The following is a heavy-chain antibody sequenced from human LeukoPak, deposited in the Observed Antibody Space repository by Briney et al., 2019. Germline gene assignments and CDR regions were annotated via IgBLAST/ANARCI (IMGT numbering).Heavy chain of an antibody. Sequence: SVKVSCKASGGTFSSYAISWVRQAPGQGLEWMGGIIPIFGTANYAQKFQGRVTITADESTSTAYMELSSLRSEDTAVYYCARRDLGYCSSTSCYTGDYYGMGVWGQGTTVTVSS. CDR2: IIPIFGTA. V-gene: IGHV1-69*01. CDR1: GGTFSSYA. J-gene: IGHJ6*02. D-gene: IGHD2-2*02. CDR3: ARRDLGYCSSTSCYTGDYYGMGV.